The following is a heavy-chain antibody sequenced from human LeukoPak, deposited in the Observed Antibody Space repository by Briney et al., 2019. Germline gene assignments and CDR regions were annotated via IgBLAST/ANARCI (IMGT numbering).Heavy chain of an antibody. CDR1: GGSISSGGYY. CDR3: ARERKSAGTGDAFDI. D-gene: IGHD6-13*01. CDR2: IYYSGST. V-gene: IGHV4-31*03. Sequence: PSETLSLTCTVSGGSISSGGYYCNWIRQHPGKGLEWIGYIYYSGSTYYNPSLKSRLTISVDTSKNQFSLKLSSVTAADTAVYYCARERKSAGTGDAFDIWGQGTMVTVSS. J-gene: IGHJ3*02.